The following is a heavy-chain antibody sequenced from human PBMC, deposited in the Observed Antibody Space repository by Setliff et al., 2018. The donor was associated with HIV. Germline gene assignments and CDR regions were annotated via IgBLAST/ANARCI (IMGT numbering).Heavy chain of an antibody. V-gene: IGHV4-61*05. D-gene: IGHD3-22*01. Sequence: PSETLSLTCTVSGGSIRSSGDYWGWIRQSPGKGLGWIGYIYTSGSTNYNPSLKSRVTISVDTSKNQFSLKLSSVTAADTAVYYCARGLSFYDPGGFDYWGQGTLVTVSS. CDR2: IYTSGST. J-gene: IGHJ4*02. CDR3: ARGLSFYDPGGFDY. CDR1: GGSIRSSGDY.